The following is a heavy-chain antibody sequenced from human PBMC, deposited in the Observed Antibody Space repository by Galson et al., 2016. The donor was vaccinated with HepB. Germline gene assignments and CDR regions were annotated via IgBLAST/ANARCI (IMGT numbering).Heavy chain of an antibody. J-gene: IGHJ4*02. D-gene: IGHD2-15*01. V-gene: IGHV3-30*18. CDR2: ISYDGSDK. CDR3: VKDYCGGGSCVPTDS. CDR1: GFTLSSYG. Sequence: SLRLSCAASGFTLSSYGMHWVRQAPGKGLEWVAVISYDGSDKYYGNSVKGRFTISRDNSKNTLYLQMNSMRAEDTAVYYCVKDYCGGGSCVPTDSWGQGTLVTVSS.